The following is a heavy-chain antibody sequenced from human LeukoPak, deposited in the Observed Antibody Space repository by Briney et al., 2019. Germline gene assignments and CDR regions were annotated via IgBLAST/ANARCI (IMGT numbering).Heavy chain of an antibody. CDR3: APASGSNGDYT. V-gene: IGHV1-69*02. D-gene: IGHD5-12*01. CDR1: GDTFSHYP. J-gene: IGHJ4*02. Sequence: SVKVSCKASGDTFSHYPISWVRQAPGHGLEWMGRIIPILNITKYAQKFQGRVTITADTSTSTAYMELSSMRSEDTAIYYCAPASGSNGDYTWGQGTLVTVSS. CDR2: IIPILNIT.